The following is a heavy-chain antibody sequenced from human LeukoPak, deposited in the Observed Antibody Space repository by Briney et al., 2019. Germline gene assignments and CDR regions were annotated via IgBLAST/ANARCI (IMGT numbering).Heavy chain of an antibody. CDR3: ARGIDSPVYYYDSSGYEGDLGN. CDR1: GGSISSSSYY. D-gene: IGHD3-22*01. J-gene: IGHJ4*02. CDR2: IYYSGST. V-gene: IGHV4-39*07. Sequence: PSETLSLTCTVSGGSISSSSYYWGWIRQPPGKGLEWIGSIYYSGSTYYNLSLKSRVTISVDTSKNQFSLKLSSVTAADTAVYYCARGIDSPVYYYDSSGYEGDLGNWGQGTLVTVSS.